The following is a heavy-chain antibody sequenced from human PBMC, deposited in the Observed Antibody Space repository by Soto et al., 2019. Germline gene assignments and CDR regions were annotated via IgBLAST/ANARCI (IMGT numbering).Heavy chain of an antibody. CDR1: GGSISSYY. Sequence: PSETLSLTCTVSGGSISSYYWSWIRQPPGKGLEWIGYIYYSGSTNYNPSLKSRVTISVDTSKNQFSLKLSSVTAADTAVYYCARLNPRYYYYYMDVWGKGNTVTVSS. V-gene: IGHV4-59*08. CDR3: ARLNPRYYYYYMDV. J-gene: IGHJ6*03. CDR2: IYYSGST.